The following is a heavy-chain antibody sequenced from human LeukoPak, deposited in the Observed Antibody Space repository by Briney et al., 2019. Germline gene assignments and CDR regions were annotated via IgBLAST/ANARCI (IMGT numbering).Heavy chain of an antibody. CDR1: GYTFTVYY. D-gene: IGHD5-12*01. J-gene: IGHJ6*03. CDR2: INPNSGGT. Sequence: ASVKVSFRASGYTFTVYYMHWVRQAPGQGGEWMGWINPNSGGTNYAQKFQGRVTMTRDTSISTAYMELSRLRSDDTAVYYCARSPAMSPDIVAPKTGHYMDVWGKGTTVTVSS. V-gene: IGHV1-2*02. CDR3: ARSPAMSPDIVAPKTGHYMDV.